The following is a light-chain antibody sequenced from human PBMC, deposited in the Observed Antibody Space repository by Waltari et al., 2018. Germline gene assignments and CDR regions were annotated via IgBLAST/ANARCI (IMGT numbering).Light chain of an antibody. CDR1: SSASGGYEY. CDR2: DVN. Sequence: SALTQPDSVSGSPGHSITISCSAISSASGGYEYASWYQQHPGKAPKVIIYDVNNRPSGVSNRFSGSKSGSSASLTISGLQAEDEADYYCSSFTSSTTGIFGGGTKVTVL. V-gene: IGLV2-14*03. CDR3: SSFTSSTTGI. J-gene: IGLJ2*01.